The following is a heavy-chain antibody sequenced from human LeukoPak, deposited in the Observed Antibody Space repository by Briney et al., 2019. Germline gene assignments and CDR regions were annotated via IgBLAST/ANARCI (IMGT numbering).Heavy chain of an antibody. CDR3: AKLVGSSPQYGMDV. V-gene: IGHV3-48*01. Sequence: GGSLRLSCAASGFTFNTYEMNWVRQAPGKGLEWVSYITSSGSTIYYADYVKGRFTISRDNSKNTLYLQMNSLRAEDTAVYYCAKLVGSSPQYGMDVWGKGTTVTVSS. D-gene: IGHD6-13*01. CDR2: ITSSGSTI. J-gene: IGHJ6*04. CDR1: GFTFNTYE.